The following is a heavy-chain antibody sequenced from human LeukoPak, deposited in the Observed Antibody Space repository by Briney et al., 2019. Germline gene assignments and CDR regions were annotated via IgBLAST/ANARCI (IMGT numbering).Heavy chain of an antibody. CDR2: IYYSGST. CDR3: ARDRLSSGWYSGFDY. J-gene: IGHJ4*02. Sequence: SETLSLTCTVSGGSISSYYWSWLRQPPGKGLEWIGYIYYSGSTNYNPSLKSRVTISVDTSKNQFALKLSSVTAADTAVYYCARDRLSSGWYSGFDYWGQGTLVTVSS. V-gene: IGHV4-59*01. D-gene: IGHD6-19*01. CDR1: GGSISSYY.